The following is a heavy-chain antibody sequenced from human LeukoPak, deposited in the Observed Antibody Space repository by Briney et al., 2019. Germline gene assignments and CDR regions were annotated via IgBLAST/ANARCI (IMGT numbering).Heavy chain of an antibody. J-gene: IGHJ4*02. CDR2: ISSSSSYI. CDR3: ARESWHGLDY. Sequence: GGSLRLSCAASGFTFSSYSMNWVRQAPGKGLEWVSSISSSSSYIYYTDSVKGRFTISRDNAKNSLYLQMNSLRAEDTAVYYCARESWHGLDYWGQGTLVTVSS. D-gene: IGHD5-24*01. V-gene: IGHV3-21*01. CDR1: GFTFSSYS.